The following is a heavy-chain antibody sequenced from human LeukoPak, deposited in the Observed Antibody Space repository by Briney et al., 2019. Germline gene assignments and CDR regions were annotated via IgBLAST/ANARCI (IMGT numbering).Heavy chain of an antibody. D-gene: IGHD3-22*01. Sequence: SETLSLTCTVSGGSISSYYWSWIRQPAGKGLEWIGRIYTSGSTNYNPSLKSRVTMSVDTSKNQFSLKLSSVTAADTAVYYCARDPDYYDSSGCSFGYWGQGTLVTVSS. CDR1: GGSISSYY. CDR3: ARDPDYYDSSGCSFGY. V-gene: IGHV4-4*07. J-gene: IGHJ4*02. CDR2: IYTSGST.